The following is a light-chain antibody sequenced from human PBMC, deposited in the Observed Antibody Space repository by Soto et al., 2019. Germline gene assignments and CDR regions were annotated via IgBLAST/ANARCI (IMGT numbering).Light chain of an antibody. J-gene: IGKJ1*01. CDR3: QQSYSTPRT. Sequence: DIQMTQSPSSLSASVGDRVTIACQASQDISNYLHWYQQKPGKAPKLLIYAASSLQSGVPSRFSGSGSGTDFTLTISSLQPEDFATYYCQQSYSTPRTFGQGTKVDIK. V-gene: IGKV1-39*01. CDR2: AAS. CDR1: QDISNY.